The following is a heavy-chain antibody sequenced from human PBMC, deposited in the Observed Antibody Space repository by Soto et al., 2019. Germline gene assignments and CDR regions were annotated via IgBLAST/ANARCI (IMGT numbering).Heavy chain of an antibody. CDR2: IIPIFGTA. V-gene: IGHV1-69*12. CDR1: GGTFSSYA. D-gene: IGHD5-18*01. CDR3: ASLDTDSSSSHRHFDY. J-gene: IGHJ4*02. Sequence: QVQLVQSGAEVKKPGSSVKVSCKASGGTFSSYAISWVRQAPGQGLEWMGGIIPIFGTANYAQKFQGRVVITADESTSTAYMELSSLRSEDTAVYYCASLDTDSSSSHRHFDYWGQGTLVTVSS.